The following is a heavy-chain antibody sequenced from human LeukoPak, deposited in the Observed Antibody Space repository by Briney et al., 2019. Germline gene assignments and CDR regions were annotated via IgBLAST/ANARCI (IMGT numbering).Heavy chain of an antibody. CDR3: AKDWASTTVITSAEYFQH. CDR1: GFIFSNYA. CDR2: ISGSAGSA. V-gene: IGHV3-23*01. Sequence: GGSLRLSCAASGFIFSNYAMSWVRQAPGKGLEWVSGISGSAGSAYYADSVKGRFTISRDNSKNTMYLQMNSLRAEDTAVYYCAKDWASTTVITSAEYFQHWGQGTLVTVSS. D-gene: IGHD4-23*01. J-gene: IGHJ1*01.